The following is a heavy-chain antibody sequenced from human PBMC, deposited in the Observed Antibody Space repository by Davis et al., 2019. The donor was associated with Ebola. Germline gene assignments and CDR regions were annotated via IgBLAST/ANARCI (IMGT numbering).Heavy chain of an antibody. J-gene: IGHJ5*02. D-gene: IGHD6-19*01. CDR2: IYYSGST. CDR1: GGSISSYY. V-gene: IGHV4-59*01. CDR3: ASAPGIAVAGNNWFDP. Sequence: MPSETLSLTCTVSGGSISSYYWSWIRQPPGKGLEWIGYIYYSGSTNYNPSLKSRVTISVDTSKNQFSLKLSSVTAADTAVYYCASAPGIAVAGNNWFDPWGQGTLVTVSS.